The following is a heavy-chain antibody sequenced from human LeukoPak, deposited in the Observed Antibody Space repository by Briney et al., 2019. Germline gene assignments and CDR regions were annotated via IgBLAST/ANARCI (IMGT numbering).Heavy chain of an antibody. V-gene: IGHV3-30*03. CDR1: GFTFSSYG. CDR3: ARETPDSSSWTAFDF. CDR2: ISYDGSNK. Sequence: GSLRLSCAASGFTFSSYGMHWVRQAPGKGLEWVAVISYDGSNKYYADSVKGRFTISRDNAKNSLSLQMNSLRDEDTAVYYCARETPDSSSWTAFDFWGQGTLVTVSS. J-gene: IGHJ4*02. D-gene: IGHD6-13*01.